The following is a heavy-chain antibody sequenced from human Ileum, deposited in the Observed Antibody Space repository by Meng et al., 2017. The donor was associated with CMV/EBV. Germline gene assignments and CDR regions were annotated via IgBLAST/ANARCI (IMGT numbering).Heavy chain of an antibody. CDR2: INAGNGIT. V-gene: IGHV1-3*01. J-gene: IGHJ4*02. CDR3: ARIGYGAHFDY. D-gene: IGHD4-17*01. CDR1: GYNFTNYA. Sequence: SYTASGYNFTNYAIHWVRQAPGQGLEWMGWINAGNGITKYSQKFQDRVTFTRDTSASTGYMELSSLRSEDTAVYYCARIGYGAHFDYWGQGSLVTVSS.